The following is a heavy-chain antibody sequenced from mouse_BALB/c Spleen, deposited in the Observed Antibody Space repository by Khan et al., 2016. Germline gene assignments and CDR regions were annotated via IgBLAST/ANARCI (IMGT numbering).Heavy chain of an antibody. Sequence: EVKLEESGGGLVQPGGSMKLSCVASGFTFSNYWMNWVRQFPEKGLEWIAEIRLQSNNYATHYAESVKGRFTISRDDSKSSVYLQMNNLRPEDTGIYYCTRPCAYWGQGTLVTVSA. CDR3: TRPCAY. CDR1: GFTFSNYW. CDR2: IRLQSNNYAT. V-gene: IGHV6-6*02. J-gene: IGHJ3*01.